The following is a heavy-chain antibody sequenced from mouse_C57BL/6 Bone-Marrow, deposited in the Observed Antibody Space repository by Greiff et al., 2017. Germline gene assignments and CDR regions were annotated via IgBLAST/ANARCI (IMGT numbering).Heavy chain of an antibody. V-gene: IGHV1-81*01. CDR3: ARSGLRGEFAY. Sequence: VQLQESGAELARPGASVKLSCKASGYTFTSYGISWVKQRTGQGLEWIGEIYPRSGNTYYNEKFKGQATLTADKSSSTAYMELRSLTSEDSAVYFCARSGLRGEFAYWGQGTLVTVAA. D-gene: IGHD2-4*01. CDR2: IYPRSGNT. CDR1: GYTFTSYG. J-gene: IGHJ3*01.